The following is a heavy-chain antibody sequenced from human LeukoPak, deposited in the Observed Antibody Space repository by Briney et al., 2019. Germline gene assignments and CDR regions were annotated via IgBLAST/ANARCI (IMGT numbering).Heavy chain of an antibody. CDR3: ARQRAAAGRRMDV. J-gene: IGHJ6*02. D-gene: IGHD6-13*01. CDR2: INRSGST. V-gene: IGHV4-34*01. CDR1: GGSFSGYY. Sequence: PSETLSLTCAVYGGSFSGYYWSWIRQPPGKGLEWIGEINRSGSTNYNPSLKSRVTISVDTSKNQFSLKLSSVTAADTAVYYCARQRAAAGRRMDVWGQGTTVTVSS.